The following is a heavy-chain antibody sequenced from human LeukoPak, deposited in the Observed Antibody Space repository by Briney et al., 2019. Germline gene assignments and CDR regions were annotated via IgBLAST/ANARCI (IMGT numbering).Heavy chain of an antibody. CDR2: IYYSGST. J-gene: IGHJ4*02. D-gene: IGHD3-22*01. V-gene: IGHV4-30-4*01. Sequence: SETLSLTCTVSGGSISSGDYYWSWIRQPPGKGLEWIGYIYYSGSTYYNPSLKSRVTISVDTPKNQFSLKLSSVTAADTAVYYCAREYNYYDSSGYLDYWGQGTLVTVSS. CDR3: AREYNYYDSSGYLDY. CDR1: GGSISSGDYY.